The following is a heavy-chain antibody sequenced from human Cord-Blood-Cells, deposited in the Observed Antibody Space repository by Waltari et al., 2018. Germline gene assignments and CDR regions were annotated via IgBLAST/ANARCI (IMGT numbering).Heavy chain of an antibody. CDR2: INPNSGGT. CDR3: ARVLKPVVTAIDY. CDR1: GYTFTGYY. Sequence: QVQLVQSGAEVKKPGASVKVSCKASGYTFTGYYMHWVRQAPGQGREWMGWINPNSGGTNYAQKFQGRVTMTRDTSISTAYMELSRLRSDDTAVDYCARVLKPVVTAIDYWGQGTLVTVSS. J-gene: IGHJ4*02. D-gene: IGHD2-21*02. V-gene: IGHV1-2*02.